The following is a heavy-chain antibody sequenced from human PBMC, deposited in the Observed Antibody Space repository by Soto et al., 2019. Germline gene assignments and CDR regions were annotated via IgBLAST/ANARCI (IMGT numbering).Heavy chain of an antibody. CDR1: GFTPSTYW. CDR3: GTDQWGGAFDI. J-gene: IGHJ3*02. D-gene: IGHD3-10*01. V-gene: IGHV3-7*01. Sequence: GGSLRLSCAASGFTPSTYWMAWVRQTPGKGLEFVANIRPDGNEVNYVDSVKGRFTISRDNAKNSLFLQMNSLRDDDTAVYYCGTDQWGGAFDIGGQGTTVTVSS. CDR2: IRPDGNEV.